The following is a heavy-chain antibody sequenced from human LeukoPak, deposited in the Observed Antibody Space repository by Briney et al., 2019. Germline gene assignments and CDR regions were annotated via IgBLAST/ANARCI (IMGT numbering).Heavy chain of an antibody. Sequence: SETLSLTCTVSGGAISSSSYYWGWIRQPPGKGLEWIGSIFYSGSTYYNPSLKSRVTISVDTSKNQFSLKLSSVTAADTAVYYCGRHQAMYYGMDVWGQGTTVTVSS. V-gene: IGHV4-39*01. CDR2: IFYSGST. CDR1: GGAISSSSYY. CDR3: GRHQAMYYGMDV. D-gene: IGHD2-2*01. J-gene: IGHJ6*02.